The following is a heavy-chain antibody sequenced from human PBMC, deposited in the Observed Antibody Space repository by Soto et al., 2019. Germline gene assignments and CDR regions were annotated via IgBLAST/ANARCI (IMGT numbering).Heavy chain of an antibody. Sequence: EVQLVESGGGLVQPGGSLRLSCAASGFIFSGYWMHWVRQAPGKGLVWVSRINSDGSTTSYADSVKGRFTISRDNAKNTMYLQMNSLRAEDTAVYYCARRLGGSGSFIDYWCQGTLVTVSS. CDR2: INSDGSTT. V-gene: IGHV3-74*01. D-gene: IGHD3-10*01. CDR3: ARRLGGSGSFIDY. J-gene: IGHJ4*02. CDR1: GFIFSGYW.